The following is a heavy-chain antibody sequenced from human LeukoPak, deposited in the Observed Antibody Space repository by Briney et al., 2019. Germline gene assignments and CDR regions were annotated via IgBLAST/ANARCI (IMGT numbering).Heavy chain of an antibody. J-gene: IGHJ3*01. Sequence: GGSLRLSCAASGFTFSIYGMHWDRHAPGKGLAWVGVIWYDGSYKYYADSVKGRFTISRDNSKNTLYLQMNSRRAEDTAVYYCAKDQGTSTSFMVPWGQGTMVTVSS. CDR1: GFTFSIYG. V-gene: IGHV3-33*06. D-gene: IGHD2/OR15-2a*01. CDR3: AKDQGTSTSFMVP. CDR2: IWYDGSYK.